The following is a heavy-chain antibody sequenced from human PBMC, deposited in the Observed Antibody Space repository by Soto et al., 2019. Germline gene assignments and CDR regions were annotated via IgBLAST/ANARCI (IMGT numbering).Heavy chain of an antibody. CDR2: INHSGST. J-gene: IGHJ5*02. CDR3: AASPGYSSSWYLSTPKPNWFDP. CDR1: GGSFSGYY. Sequence: ASETLSLTCAVYGGSFSGYYWSWIRQPPWKGLEWIGEINHSGSTNYNPSLKSRVTISVDTSKNQFSLKLSSVTTADTAVYYCAASPGYSSSWYLSTPKPNWFDPWGQGTLVTVSS. D-gene: IGHD6-13*01. V-gene: IGHV4-34*01.